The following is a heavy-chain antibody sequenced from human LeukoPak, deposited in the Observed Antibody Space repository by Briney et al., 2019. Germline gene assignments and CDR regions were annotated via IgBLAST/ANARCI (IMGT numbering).Heavy chain of an antibody. CDR3: ARTITMIVVVPHY. CDR2: INAGNGNT. D-gene: IGHD3-22*01. CDR1: GYTFTSYG. J-gene: IGHJ4*02. Sequence: ASVKVSCKASGYTFTSYGISWVRQAPGQGLEWMGWINAGNGNTKYSQKFQGRVTITRDTSASTAYMELSSLRSEDTAVYYCARTITMIVVVPHYWGQGTLVTVSS. V-gene: IGHV1-3*01.